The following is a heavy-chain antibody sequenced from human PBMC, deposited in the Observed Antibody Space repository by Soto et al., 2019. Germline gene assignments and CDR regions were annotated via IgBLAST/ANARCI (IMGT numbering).Heavy chain of an antibody. J-gene: IGHJ4*02. CDR3: AQAGDYHLLSFDH. D-gene: IGHD4-17*01. V-gene: IGHV2-5*08. Sequence: ATQTLTLTLAISGVALTTTKMSGAWVRHGSGKALEWLALTYWADDQRYSPSLKDRLTISKDASRRRVVLTISNINPEDTGIYSCAQAGDYHLLSFDHWGPGTLVTVSS. CDR2: TYWADDQ. CDR1: GVALTTTKMS.